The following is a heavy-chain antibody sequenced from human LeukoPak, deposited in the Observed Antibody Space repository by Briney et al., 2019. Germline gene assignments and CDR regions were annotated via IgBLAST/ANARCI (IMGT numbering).Heavy chain of an antibody. CDR2: IHQHGSKE. Sequence: PGGSLRLSCTTSGFNFRAYWMGWVRQAPGKGLEWVANIHQHGSKENYVDSVKGRFTISRDNAKNSLYLQMNSLRAEDTAVYYCARDRGIAAAGPPGDVWGQGTTVTVSS. J-gene: IGHJ6*02. CDR3: ARDRGIAAAGPPGDV. V-gene: IGHV3-7*01. D-gene: IGHD6-13*01. CDR1: GFNFRAYW.